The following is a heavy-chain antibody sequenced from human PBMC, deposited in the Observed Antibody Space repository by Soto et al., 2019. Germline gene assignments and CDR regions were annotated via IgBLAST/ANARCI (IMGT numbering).Heavy chain of an antibody. CDR1: GFTFSSYA. V-gene: IGHV3-23*01. D-gene: IGHD3-22*01. Sequence: EVQLLESGGGLVQPGGSLRLSCAASGFTFSSYAMSWVRQAPGKGLEWVSAISGSGGSTYYADSVKGRFTISRDNSKNTLYLQMNSLRAEDTAAYYCAKDHYYDSSGYTWGQGTLVTVSS. J-gene: IGHJ5*02. CDR3: AKDHYYDSSGYT. CDR2: ISGSGGST.